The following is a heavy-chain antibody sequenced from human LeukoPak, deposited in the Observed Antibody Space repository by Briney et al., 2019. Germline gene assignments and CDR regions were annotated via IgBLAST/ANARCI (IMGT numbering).Heavy chain of an antibody. D-gene: IGHD1-26*01. J-gene: IGHJ3*02. CDR1: GFTFSSYA. V-gene: IGHV3-23*01. CDR3: AEVKWELPGRGAFDI. Sequence: GGSLRLSCAASGFTFSSYAMSWVRQAPGKGLEWVSAISGSGGSTYYADSVKGRFTISRDNSKNTLYLQMNSLRAEDTAVYYCAEVKWELPGRGAFDIWGQGTMVTVSS. CDR2: ISGSGGST.